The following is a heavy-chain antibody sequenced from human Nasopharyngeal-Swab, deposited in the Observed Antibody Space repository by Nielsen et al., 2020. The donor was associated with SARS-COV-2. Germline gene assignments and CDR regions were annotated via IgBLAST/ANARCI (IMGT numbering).Heavy chain of an antibody. CDR3: AKDRDSGDDSDDYYHYYGLDV. J-gene: IGHJ6*02. CDR1: GFVFSNYG. CDR2: IGGSGRPT. D-gene: IGHD5-12*01. V-gene: IGHV3-23*01. Sequence: GGSLRLSCEASGFVFSNYGLTWVRQAPGKGLEWVSGIGGSGRPTSYADSVKGRFTISRDNSKNTLYLEMNSLRVEDTAVYYCAKDRDSGDDSDDYYHYYGLDVWGQGTTVTVSS.